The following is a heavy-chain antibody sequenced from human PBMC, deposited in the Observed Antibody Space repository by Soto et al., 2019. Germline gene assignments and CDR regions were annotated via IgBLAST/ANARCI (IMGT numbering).Heavy chain of an antibody. CDR2: INPRADST. J-gene: IGHJ4*02. D-gene: IGHD1-26*01. CDR1: GYTFTNYF. CDR3: AREYGGSRVFDY. Sequence: QVQLVQSGAEVNKPGASVKVSCKTSGYTFTNYFIHWVRQAPGQGLEWMGRINPRADSTSYAQKFQGRVTVTRDTSTSTVYMELRSLRSEDTAVYFCAREYGGSRVFDYWGQGTLVTVSS. V-gene: IGHV1-46*01.